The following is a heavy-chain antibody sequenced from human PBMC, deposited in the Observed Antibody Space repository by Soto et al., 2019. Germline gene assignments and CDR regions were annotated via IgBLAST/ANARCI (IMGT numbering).Heavy chain of an antibody. V-gene: IGHV1-69*01. CDR2: IIPIFGTA. Sequence: QVQLVQSGAEVKKPGSSVKVSCKASGGTFSSYAISWVRQAPGQGLEWMGGIIPIFGTANYAQKFQGRVTITADESTRTAYMELSSLRSEDTAVYYCARGLGHIVVVPAAINWFDPWGQGTLVTVSS. CDR1: GGTFSSYA. D-gene: IGHD2-2*01. CDR3: ARGLGHIVVVPAAINWFDP. J-gene: IGHJ5*02.